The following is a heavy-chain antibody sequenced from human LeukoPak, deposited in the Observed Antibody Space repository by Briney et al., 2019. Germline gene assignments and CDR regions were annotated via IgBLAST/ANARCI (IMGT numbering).Heavy chain of an antibody. CDR3: AKDTYYDFWSGYYNSPFDY. CDR2: ISGSGGST. CDR1: GFTFSSYA. V-gene: IGHV3-23*01. D-gene: IGHD3-3*01. Sequence: PGGSLRPSCAASGFTFSSYAMSWVRQAPGKGLEWVSAISGSGGSTYYADSVKGRFTISRDNSKNTLYLQMNSLRAEDTAVYYCAKDTYYDFWSGYYNSPFDYWGQGTLVTVSS. J-gene: IGHJ4*02.